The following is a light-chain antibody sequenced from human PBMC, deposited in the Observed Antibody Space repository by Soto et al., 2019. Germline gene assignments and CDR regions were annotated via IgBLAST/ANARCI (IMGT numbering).Light chain of an antibody. CDR3: QQSYNNPWT. CDR1: QGISTY. J-gene: IGKJ1*01. Sequence: DIRLNQQPACLSVSLKDIVTNTFRASQGISTYLNWYQQKPGKAPKLLIYAASSLQSGVPSRFSGSGSETDFTLTISWLQPEDFATYSCQQSYNNPWTFAEGTMVEIK. CDR2: AAS. V-gene: IGKV1-39*01.